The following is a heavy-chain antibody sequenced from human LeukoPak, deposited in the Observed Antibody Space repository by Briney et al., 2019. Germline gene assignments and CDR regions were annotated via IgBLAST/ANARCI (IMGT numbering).Heavy chain of an antibody. CDR2: IYHSGST. CDR3: ASREYSSGWYDY. Sequence: SGTLSLTCAVSSGSISSSNWWSWVRQPPGEGLGWIGEIYHSGSTNYNPSLKSRVTISVDKSKNQFSLKLTSVTAADTAVCYCASREYSSGWYDYWGQGTLVTVSS. D-gene: IGHD6-19*01. V-gene: IGHV4-4*02. J-gene: IGHJ4*02. CDR1: SGSISSSNW.